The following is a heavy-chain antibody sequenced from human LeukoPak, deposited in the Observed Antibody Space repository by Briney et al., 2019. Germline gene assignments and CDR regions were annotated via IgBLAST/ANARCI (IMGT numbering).Heavy chain of an antibody. CDR3: ARMAEWELLYYFDY. Sequence: SETLSLTCTVSGGSISSHYWSWIRQPPGKGLEWIGYIYHSGSTNYNPSLKSRVTISVDTSKNQFSLKLSSVTAADTAVYYCARMAEWELLYYFDYWGQGTLVTVSS. CDR2: IYHSGST. J-gene: IGHJ4*02. CDR1: GGSISSHY. D-gene: IGHD1-26*01. V-gene: IGHV4-59*11.